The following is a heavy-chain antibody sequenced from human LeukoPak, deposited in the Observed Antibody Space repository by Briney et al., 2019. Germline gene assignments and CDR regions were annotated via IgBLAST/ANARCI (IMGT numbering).Heavy chain of an antibody. D-gene: IGHD3-9*01. CDR2: RYSAGTW. CDR3: AMTDYILFASSY. Sequence: GGSLRLSCTVSGCSVSGIYLSWVRQVQGKGLQWVSGRYSAGTWCHSESLEGRCTVSRDVSKNNHYLPMNSRRAEDTGVYYCAMTDYILFASSYWGQGTAVTVSS. CDR1: GCSVSGIY. V-gene: IGHV3-53*01. J-gene: IGHJ4*02.